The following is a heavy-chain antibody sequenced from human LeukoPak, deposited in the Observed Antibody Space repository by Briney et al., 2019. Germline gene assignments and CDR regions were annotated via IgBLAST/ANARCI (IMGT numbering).Heavy chain of an antibody. V-gene: IGHV1-8*02. CDR1: GYSFGSYV. CDR2: ISPYNGNT. D-gene: IGHD3-10*01. J-gene: IGHJ5*02. CDR3: ARSEGYYGSGANWFDP. Sequence: ASVKVSCKASGYSFGSYVITWVRQAPGHGLEWMGWISPYNGNTNYAQKFQGRVTMARNTSISTAYMELSSLRSEDTAVYYCARSEGYYGSGANWFDPWGQGTLVTVPS.